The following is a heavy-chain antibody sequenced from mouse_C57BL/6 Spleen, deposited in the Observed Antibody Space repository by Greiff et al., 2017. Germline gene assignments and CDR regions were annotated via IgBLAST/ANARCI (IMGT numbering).Heavy chain of an antibody. Sequence: EVKLVESGGGLVKPGGSLKLSCAASGFTFSSYAMSWVRQTPEKRLEWVATISDGGSYTYYPDNVKGRFTISRDNAKNNLYLQMSHLKSEDTAMYYWARDRRDHYFDYWGQGTTLTVSS. CDR1: GFTFSSYA. J-gene: IGHJ2*01. CDR3: ARDRRDHYFDY. V-gene: IGHV5-4*01. D-gene: IGHD3-3*01. CDR2: ISDGGSYT.